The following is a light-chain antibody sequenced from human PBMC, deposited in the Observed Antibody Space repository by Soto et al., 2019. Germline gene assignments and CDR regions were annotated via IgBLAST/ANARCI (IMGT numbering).Light chain of an antibody. J-gene: IGLJ1*01. CDR3: AAWDDSLNGLYV. CDR1: SSNIGSNT. CDR2: SNN. Sequence: LTQPPSSSGTPGQRVTISCSGSSSNIGSNTVHWYQQLPGTAPKLLIYSNNQRPSGVPDRFSGSKSGTSASLAISGLQSEDEADYYCAAWDDSLNGLYVFGTGTKVTVL. V-gene: IGLV1-44*01.